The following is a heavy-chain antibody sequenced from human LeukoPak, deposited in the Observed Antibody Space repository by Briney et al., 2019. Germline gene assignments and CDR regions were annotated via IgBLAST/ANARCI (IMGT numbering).Heavy chain of an antibody. J-gene: IGHJ4*02. Sequence: GGSLRLSCAASGFTFSSYAMHWVRQAPGKGLEYVSAISSNGGSTYYANSVKGGFTISRDNSKNTLYLQMGSLRAEDMAVYYCARGQLERQYYFDYWGQGTLVTVSS. V-gene: IGHV3-64*01. D-gene: IGHD1-1*01. CDR2: ISSNGGST. CDR3: ARGQLERQYYFDY. CDR1: GFTFSSYA.